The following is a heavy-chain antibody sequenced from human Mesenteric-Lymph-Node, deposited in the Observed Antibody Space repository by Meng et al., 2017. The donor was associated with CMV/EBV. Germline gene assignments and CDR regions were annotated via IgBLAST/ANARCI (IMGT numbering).Heavy chain of an antibody. V-gene: IGHV4-59*01. J-gene: IGHJ6*02. D-gene: IGHD2-15*01. CDR2: IFYSGST. CDR3: ARDPGYCSGGACQGATPFYYYGMDI. CDR1: GGSISNYY. Sequence: SETLSLTCTVSGGSISNYYWTWIRQPPGKGLEWIGHIFYSGSTNYNPSLQSRVSLSVDTSKNQFSLKLSSVTAADTAVYYCARDPGYCSGGACQGATPFYYYGMDIWGQGTTVTVSS.